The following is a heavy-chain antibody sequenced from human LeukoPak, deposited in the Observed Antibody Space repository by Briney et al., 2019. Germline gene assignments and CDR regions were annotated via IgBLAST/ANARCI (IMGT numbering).Heavy chain of an antibody. J-gene: IGHJ4*02. CDR3: ARGAYYRYDC. CDR2: IYYSGST. V-gene: IGHV4-30-4*01. CDR1: GGSISSGDYY. D-gene: IGHD1-26*01. Sequence: SETLSLTCTVSGGSISSGDYYWSWIRQPPGKGLEWIGYIYYSGSTYYNPSLKSRVTMSVDKSKNQISLTLSSVTAADTAVYYCARGAYYRYDCWGQGTLVTVSS.